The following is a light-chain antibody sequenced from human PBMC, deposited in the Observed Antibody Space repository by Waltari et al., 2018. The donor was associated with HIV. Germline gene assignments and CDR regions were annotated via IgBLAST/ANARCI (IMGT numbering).Light chain of an antibody. CDR3: HQSYKTPFT. CDR1: QRVLYSSNNRNY. Sequence: DIVMTQAPDSLVVSLGERATIHGKSSQRVLYSSNNRNYLAWYQQKPGQPPKLLISWASTRESGVPDRFSGSGSGTDFTLTISRLQADDVAVYYCHQSYKTPFTFGGGTRVEIK. CDR2: WAS. V-gene: IGKV4-1*01. J-gene: IGKJ4*01.